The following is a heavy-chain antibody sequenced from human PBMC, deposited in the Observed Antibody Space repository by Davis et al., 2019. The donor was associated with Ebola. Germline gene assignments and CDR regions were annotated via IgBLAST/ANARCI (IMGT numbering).Heavy chain of an antibody. CDR1: GGFISSYY. D-gene: IGHD1-26*01. Sequence: MPSETLSLTCTVSGGFISSYYWSWIRQPPGKGLEWIGYIYYSGSTNYNPSLKSRVTISVDTSKNQFSLKLSSVTAADTAVYYCATSSGYFDYWGQGTLVTVSS. CDR2: IYYSGST. CDR3: ATSSGYFDY. V-gene: IGHV4-59*12. J-gene: IGHJ4*02.